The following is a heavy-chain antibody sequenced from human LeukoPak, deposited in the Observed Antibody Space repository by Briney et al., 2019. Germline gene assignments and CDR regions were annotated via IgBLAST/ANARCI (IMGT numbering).Heavy chain of an antibody. Sequence: ASVKVSCKASGYTFTSYGISWVRQAPGQGLEWMGWISAYNGNTNYAQKLQGRVTMTTDTSTSTAYMELRSLRSDDTAVYYCARGMSVAGTRGAFDIWGQGTMVTVSS. J-gene: IGHJ3*02. CDR1: GYTFTSYG. D-gene: IGHD6-19*01. CDR3: ARGMSVAGTRGAFDI. V-gene: IGHV1-18*01. CDR2: ISAYNGNT.